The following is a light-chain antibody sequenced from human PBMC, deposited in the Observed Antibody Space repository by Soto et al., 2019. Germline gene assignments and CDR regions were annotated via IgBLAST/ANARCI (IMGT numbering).Light chain of an antibody. J-gene: IGLJ1*01. V-gene: IGLV1-44*01. CDR2: TNN. CDR3: ATWDDSLKGV. CDR1: TSNIGSHS. Sequence: QSVLTQPPSASGTPGQRVTISCSGGTSNIGSHSVNWYQHLPGTAPKLLIITNNQRPSGVPDRFSGYKSGNSASLVISGLQSEDEAIYYCATWDDSLKGVFGTGTKLTVL.